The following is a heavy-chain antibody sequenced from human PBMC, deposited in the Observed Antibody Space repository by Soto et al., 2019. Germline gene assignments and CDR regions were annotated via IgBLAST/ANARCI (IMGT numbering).Heavy chain of an antibody. CDR2: ISGSSTYI. CDR1: GFTFSEYY. Sequence: GGSLRLSCEASGFTFSEYYMSWIRQAPGKGLEWVSYISGSSTYINYAESVKGRFTISRDNSKHTLYLQMNSLRAEDTAVYYCAIAISGTSFDYWGQGTLVTVSS. CDR3: AIAISGTSFDY. D-gene: IGHD1-26*01. J-gene: IGHJ4*02. V-gene: IGHV3-11*05.